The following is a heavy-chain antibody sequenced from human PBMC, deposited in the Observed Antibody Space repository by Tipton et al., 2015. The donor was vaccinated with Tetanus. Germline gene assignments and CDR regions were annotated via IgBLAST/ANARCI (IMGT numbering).Heavy chain of an antibody. CDR2: LKHDATEE. J-gene: IGHJ3*01. Sequence: SLRLSCAASGFAFSSYLMTWVRQAPGKGLELVASLKHDATEEYYVDSVKGRFAISRDNARNLLFLQVNSLRAEDTAVYYCVRDGSGYNNADDPLDFWGQGTMVTVS. D-gene: IGHD5-18*01. CDR1: GFAFSSYL. V-gene: IGHV3-7*03. CDR3: VRDGSGYNNADDPLDF.